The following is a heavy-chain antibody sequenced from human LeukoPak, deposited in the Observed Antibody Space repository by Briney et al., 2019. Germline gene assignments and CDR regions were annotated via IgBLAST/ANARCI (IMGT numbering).Heavy chain of an antibody. CDR3: AVFLERLDKNPALGYYGMDV. V-gene: IGHV4-34*01. CDR2: INHSGST. J-gene: IGHJ6*02. D-gene: IGHD1-1*01. CDR1: GGSFSGYY. Sequence: SETLSLTCAVYGGSFSGYYWSWIRQPPGKGLEWIGEINHSGSTNYNPSLKSRVTISVDTSKNQFSLKLSSVTAADTAVYYCAVFLERLDKNPALGYYGMDVWGQGTRSPSP.